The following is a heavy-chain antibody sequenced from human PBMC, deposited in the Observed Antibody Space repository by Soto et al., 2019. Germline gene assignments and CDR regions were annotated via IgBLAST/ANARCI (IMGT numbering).Heavy chain of an antibody. CDR3: ARAGYYDPFDP. J-gene: IGHJ5*02. D-gene: IGHD3-3*01. Sequence: SETLSLTCCVYGGSFSGYYWSWIRQPPGKGLEWIGEINHSGSTNYNPSLKSRVTISVDTSKNQFSLKLSSVTAADTAVYYCARAGYYDPFDPWGQGTLVTVSS. V-gene: IGHV4-34*01. CDR2: INHSGST. CDR1: GGSFSGYY.